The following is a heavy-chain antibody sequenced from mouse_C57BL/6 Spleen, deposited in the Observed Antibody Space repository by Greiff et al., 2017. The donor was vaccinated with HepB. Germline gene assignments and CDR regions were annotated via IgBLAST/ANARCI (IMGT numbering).Heavy chain of an antibody. CDR1: GFTFSSYA. CDR3: TRGNWYFDY. CDR2: ISSGGDYI. V-gene: IGHV5-9-1*02. D-gene: IGHD4-1*01. J-gene: IGHJ2*01. Sequence: EVKVVESGEGLVKPGGSLKLSCAASGFTFSSYAMSWVRQTPEKRLEWVAYISSGGDYIYYADTVKGRFTISRDNARNTLYLQMSSLKSEDTAMYYCTRGNWYFDYWGQGTTLTVSS.